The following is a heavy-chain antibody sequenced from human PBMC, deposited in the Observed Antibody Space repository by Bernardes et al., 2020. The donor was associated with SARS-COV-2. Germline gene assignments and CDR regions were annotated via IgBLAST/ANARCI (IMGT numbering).Heavy chain of an antibody. D-gene: IGHD7-27*01. Sequence: GGSLRLSCAASGFTFSDYYMSWIRQAPGKGLEWVSYISSSSSYTNYADSVKGRFTISRDNAKNSLYLQMNSLRAEDTAVYYCARVLGNYYYYGMDVWGQGTTVTVSS. J-gene: IGHJ6*02. CDR3: ARVLGNYYYYGMDV. V-gene: IGHV3-11*06. CDR1: GFTFSDYY. CDR2: ISSSSSYT.